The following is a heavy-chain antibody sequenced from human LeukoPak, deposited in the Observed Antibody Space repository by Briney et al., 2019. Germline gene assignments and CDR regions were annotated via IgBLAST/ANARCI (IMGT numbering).Heavy chain of an antibody. V-gene: IGHV4-59*08. Sequence: SETLSLTCTVSGGSISSYYWSWIRQPPGKGLEWIGYIYYSGSTNYNPSLKSRVTISVDTSKNQFSLKLSSVTAADTAVYYCARGEISSSLTSYYYYGMGVWGQGTTVTVSS. CDR1: GGSISSYY. J-gene: IGHJ6*02. D-gene: IGHD6-13*01. CDR2: IYYSGST. CDR3: ARGEISSSLTSYYYYGMGV.